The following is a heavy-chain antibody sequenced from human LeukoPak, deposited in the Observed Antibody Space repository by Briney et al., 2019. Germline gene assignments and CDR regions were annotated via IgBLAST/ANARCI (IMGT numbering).Heavy chain of an antibody. CDR3: ARRRNDYGLEPFDY. CDR2: IYYSRST. V-gene: IGHV4-61*01. D-gene: IGHD4-17*01. Sequence: SDTLSLTCTVSGRSVSSGSYYWTWIRQPPGKGLEWFGYIYYSRSTNYNPSLKSRVTISVDTSKNQFSLKLSSVTAADTAVYYCARRRNDYGLEPFDYWGQGTLVTVSS. J-gene: IGHJ4*02. CDR1: GRSVSSGSYY.